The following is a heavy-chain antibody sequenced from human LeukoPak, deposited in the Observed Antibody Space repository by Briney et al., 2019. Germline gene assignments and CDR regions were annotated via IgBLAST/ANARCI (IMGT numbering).Heavy chain of an antibody. CDR1: GDSGSSNSAA. D-gene: IGHD4-17*01. J-gene: IGHJ4*02. V-gene: IGHV6-1*01. CDR2: TYYRSKWYN. CDR3: ARDQGAYGNFDY. Sequence: SQTLSLTCALSGDSGSSNSAAWNWVRQSPSRGLEWVGRTYYRSKWYNDYAVSVKSRITINPDTSKNQFSLQLNSVTPEDTAVYYCARDQGAYGNFDYWGQGTLVTVSS.